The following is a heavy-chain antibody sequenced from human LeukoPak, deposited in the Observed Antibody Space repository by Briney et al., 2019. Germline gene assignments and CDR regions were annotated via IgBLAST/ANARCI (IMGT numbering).Heavy chain of an antibody. V-gene: IGHV3-64*01. J-gene: IGHJ4*02. CDR2: ISSNGGTT. CDR3: ARASYCSGGSCYSAN. Sequence: PGGSLRLSCAASGFSFSTYWMSWVRQAPGKGLEYVSGISSNGGTTYYANSVKGRFTISRDNSKSTLYLQMGSLRAEDMAVYYCARASYCSGGSCYSANWGQGTLVTVSS. D-gene: IGHD2-15*01. CDR1: GFSFSTYW.